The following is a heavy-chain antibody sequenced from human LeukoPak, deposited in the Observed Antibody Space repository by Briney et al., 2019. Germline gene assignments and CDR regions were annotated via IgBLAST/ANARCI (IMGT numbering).Heavy chain of an antibody. V-gene: IGHV3-49*03. D-gene: IGHD6-13*01. Sequence: GGSLRLSCTASGFTFGDYAMSWFRQAPGKGLEWVGFIRSKAYGGTTEYAASVKGRFTISRDDSKSIAYLQMNSLKTEDTAVYYCTRDRYSSSWYLLYYFDYWGQGTLVTVSS. CDR1: GFTFGDYA. CDR2: IRSKAYGGTT. CDR3: TRDRYSSSWYLLYYFDY. J-gene: IGHJ4*02.